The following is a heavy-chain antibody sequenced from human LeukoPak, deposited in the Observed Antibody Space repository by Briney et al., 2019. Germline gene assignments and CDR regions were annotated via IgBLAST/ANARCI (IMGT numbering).Heavy chain of an antibody. Sequence: GASVKVSCKASRHTFTVWHIHWVRQAPGQGLEWMGWINPNSGVTNYAQNFQGRVTLTRDTSVNTLYMELSSLRSEDTAVYYCGRVRHRYCNSASCLWGLDSWGQGTLVTVSS. CDR1: RHTFTVWH. CDR2: INPNSGVT. D-gene: IGHD2-2*01. J-gene: IGHJ4*02. V-gene: IGHV1-2*02. CDR3: GRVRHRYCNSASCLWGLDS.